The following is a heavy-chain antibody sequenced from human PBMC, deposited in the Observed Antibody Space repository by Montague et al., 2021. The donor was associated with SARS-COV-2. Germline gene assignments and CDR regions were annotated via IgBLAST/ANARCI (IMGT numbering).Heavy chain of an antibody. V-gene: IGHV4-59*01. J-gene: IGHJ4*02. CDR2: IGST. CDR3: AMLYGGGGGRGD. D-gene: IGHD4-23*01. CDR1: GGSIDGNH. Sequence: SETLSLTCTVSGGSIDGNHWTWVRQSPGKGLEWIGQIGSTSYNPSLESRISTSVDTSKSQFSLNLASVTAADSAIYYCAMLYGGGGGRGDWGQGTLVTVSS.